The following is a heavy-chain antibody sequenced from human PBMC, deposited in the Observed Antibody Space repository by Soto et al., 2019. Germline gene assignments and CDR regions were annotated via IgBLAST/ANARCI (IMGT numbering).Heavy chain of an antibody. Sequence: PSATQSLTCTVSGGSVRSNGYSWGWIRKSPGKGLEWIGTIYSTENTYYHPSLLSRVTISVDTSMNEFSLKMTSVTAADKAVYYCARGIYEGSSGYYLDVWGQGNLVTVSS. CDR1: GGSVRSNGYS. D-gene: IGHD3-22*01. J-gene: IGHJ4*02. V-gene: IGHV4-39*01. CDR3: ARGIYEGSSGYYLDV. CDR2: IYSTENT.